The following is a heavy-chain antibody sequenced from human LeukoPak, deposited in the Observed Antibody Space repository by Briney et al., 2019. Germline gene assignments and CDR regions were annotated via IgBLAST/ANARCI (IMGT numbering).Heavy chain of an antibody. CDR3: ARGLIPAHSSGYYDWFDP. Sequence: ASVKVSCKASGYTFTGYYMHWVRQAPGQGLEWMGWINPNSGGTNYAQKFQGRVTMTRDTSITTAYMELSRLRSDDTAVYYCARGLIPAHSSGYYDWFDPWGQGTLVIVSS. D-gene: IGHD3-22*01. CDR1: GYTFTGYY. CDR2: INPNSGGT. V-gene: IGHV1-2*02. J-gene: IGHJ5*02.